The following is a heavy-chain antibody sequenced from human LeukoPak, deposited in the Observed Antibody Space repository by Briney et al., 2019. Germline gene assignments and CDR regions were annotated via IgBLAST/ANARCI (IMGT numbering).Heavy chain of an antibody. CDR1: GASISSYS. CDR3: ASLSSGNAFDI. V-gene: IGHV4-4*07. CDR2: MYTSGSA. J-gene: IGHJ3*02. Sequence: SETLSLTCTVSGASISSYSWSWVRQPAGKGLEWIGRMYTSGSANYNPSLQSRVTMSVDPSKNHFSLKLSSVTVADTAVYYCASLSSGNAFDIWGQGTMVTVSS. D-gene: IGHD3-22*01.